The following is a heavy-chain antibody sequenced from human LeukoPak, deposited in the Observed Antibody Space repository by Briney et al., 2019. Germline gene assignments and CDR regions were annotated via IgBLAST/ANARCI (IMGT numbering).Heavy chain of an antibody. CDR1: GGSISSYY. CDR2: IYTSGST. D-gene: IGHD2-15*01. CDR3: AREMVVAATGGFDY. J-gene: IGHJ4*02. V-gene: IGHV4-4*07. Sequence: SETLSLTYTVSGGSISSYYWSWIRQPAGKGLEWIGRIYTSGSTNYNPSLKSRVTISVDKSKNQFSLKLSSVTAADTAVYYCAREMVVAATGGFDYWGQGTLVTVSS.